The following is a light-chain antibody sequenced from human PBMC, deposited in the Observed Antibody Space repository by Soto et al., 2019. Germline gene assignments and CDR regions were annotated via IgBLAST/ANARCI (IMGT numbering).Light chain of an antibody. J-gene: IGKJ1*01. CDR2: GAS. CDR1: QSVSSGY. Sequence: ESVLTQSPGTLSLSPGERATLSCRASQSVSSGYLAWYQQKPGQAPRLLLSGASRRATGIPDRFSGSGSGTDFTLTISRLEPEDFAVYYCQQYDNYPRTFGQGTKVDIK. V-gene: IGKV3-20*01. CDR3: QQYDNYPRT.